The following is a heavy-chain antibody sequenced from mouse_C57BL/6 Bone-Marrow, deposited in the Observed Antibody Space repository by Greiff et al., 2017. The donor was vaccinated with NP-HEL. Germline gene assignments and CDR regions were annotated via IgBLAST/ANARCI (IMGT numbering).Heavy chain of an antibody. CDR2: IWTGGGT. J-gene: IGHJ3*01. CDR3: ARNKNYYGSSYDFAY. CDR1: GFSLTSYA. D-gene: IGHD1-1*01. V-gene: IGHV2-9-1*01. Sequence: QVQLQQSGPGLVAPSQSLSITCTVSGFSLTSYAISWVRQPPGKGLEWLGVIWTGGGTNYNSALKSRLSISKDNSKSQVFLKMNSLQTDDTARYYCARNKNYYGSSYDFAYWGQGTLVTVSA.